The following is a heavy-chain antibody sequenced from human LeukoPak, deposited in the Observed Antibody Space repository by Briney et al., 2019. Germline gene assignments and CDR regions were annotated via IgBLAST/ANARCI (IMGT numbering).Heavy chain of an antibody. J-gene: IGHJ4*02. CDR2: ISSDGGST. CDR1: GFTFSDFS. D-gene: IGHD6-19*01. CDR3: VKDWTIAVFDS. Sequence: GGSLRLSCSASGFTFSDFSMHWVRQPPGEGLEYVSAISSDGGSTYYAYSANGRFTISRDNSKNTLYLQMSSRRVDDTAMYYCVKDWTIAVFDSWGQGTLVTVSS. V-gene: IGHV3-64D*09.